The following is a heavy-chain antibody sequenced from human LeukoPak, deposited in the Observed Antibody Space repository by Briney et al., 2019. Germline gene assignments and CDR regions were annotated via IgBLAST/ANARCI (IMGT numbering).Heavy chain of an antibody. CDR1: GFTFSSYA. J-gene: IGHJ4*02. D-gene: IGHD2-2*01. V-gene: IGHV3-23*01. Sequence: GGSLRLSCAASGFTFSSYAMSWVRQAPGKGLEWVSSISGSGDKTYYADSVKGQFTISRDNSKNTLYLQMNSLRAEDTAVYYCARDLCSTTSCLDYWGQGTLVTVSS. CDR2: ISGSGDKT. CDR3: ARDLCSTTSCLDY.